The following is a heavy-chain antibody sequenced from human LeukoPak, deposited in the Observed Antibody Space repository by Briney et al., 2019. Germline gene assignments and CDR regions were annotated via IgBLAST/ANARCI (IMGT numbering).Heavy chain of an antibody. J-gene: IGHJ4*02. Sequence: ASVKVSCKASGYTFTSYYMHWLRQAPGQGLQWMGITNPSDGSTSYTPRFQGRVTVTRDTSTSTVYMELSGLRSEDTAVYYCARVYSGYDCGYWGQGTLVTVSS. V-gene: IGHV1-46*01. CDR1: GYTFTSYY. CDR2: TNPSDGST. CDR3: ARVYSGYDCGY. D-gene: IGHD5-12*01.